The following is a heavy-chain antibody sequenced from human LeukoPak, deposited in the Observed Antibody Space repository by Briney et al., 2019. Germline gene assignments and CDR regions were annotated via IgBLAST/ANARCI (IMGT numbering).Heavy chain of an antibody. CDR2: IWYDGSNK. J-gene: IGHJ4*02. CDR3: AREGPRGNSQFDY. V-gene: IGHV3-33*01. CDR1: GFTFSSYG. D-gene: IGHD2/OR15-2a*01. Sequence: GGSLRLSCAASGFTFSSYGMHWVRQAPGKGLEWVALIWYDGSNKYYADSVKGRLTISRDNSKNTLFLQMNSLRAEDTAVYYCAREGPRGNSQFDYWGQGTLVTVSS.